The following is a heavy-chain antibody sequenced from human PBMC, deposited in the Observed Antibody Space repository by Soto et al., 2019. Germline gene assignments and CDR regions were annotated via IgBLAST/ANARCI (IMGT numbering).Heavy chain of an antibody. CDR2: ISSSNRTI. J-gene: IGHJ6*02. D-gene: IGHD2-15*01. V-gene: IGHV3-48*02. Sequence: GGSLRLSCAASGFTFRSYSMNWVRQAPGKGLEWVSYISSSNRTINYADSVKCRFIISRDNAKNSLYLQMHSLRDEDTAVYYCAREGWPLLQTGMDVWGQGTTVTVSS. CDR3: AREGWPLLQTGMDV. CDR1: GFTFRSYS.